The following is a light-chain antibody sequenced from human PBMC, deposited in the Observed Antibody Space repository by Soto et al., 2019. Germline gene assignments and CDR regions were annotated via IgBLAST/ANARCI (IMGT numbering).Light chain of an antibody. CDR3: QQSYSTPTWT. CDR2: AAS. J-gene: IGKJ1*01. V-gene: IGKV1-39*01. Sequence: DIQMTQSPSSLSASVGDRVTITCRASQSISSYLNWYQQKPGKAPKLLIYAASSLHSGVPSRFSGSESGTDFTLTISSLQTDDCATYYCQQSYSTPTWTFGQGTKVEIK. CDR1: QSISSY.